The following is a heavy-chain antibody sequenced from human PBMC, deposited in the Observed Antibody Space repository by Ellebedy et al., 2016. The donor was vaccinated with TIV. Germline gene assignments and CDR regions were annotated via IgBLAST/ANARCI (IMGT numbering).Heavy chain of an antibody. D-gene: IGHD3-10*01. CDR1: GYTFTSYD. CDR3: TVGIFEP. Sequence: AASVKVSCKPSGYTFTSYDINWVRQAPGQGLEYLGWMQPDSGNTGYAQKFEGRVTMTRDTSTGTAYMELNSLRSEDTAVYYCTVGIFEPWGQGTLVTVSS. J-gene: IGHJ5*02. CDR2: MQPDSGNT. V-gene: IGHV1-8*01.